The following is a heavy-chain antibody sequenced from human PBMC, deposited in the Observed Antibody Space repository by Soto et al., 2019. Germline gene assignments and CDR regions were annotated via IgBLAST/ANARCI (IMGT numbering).Heavy chain of an antibody. CDR3: ARDRDILTGYYPDAFDI. CDR1: GFTFSSYG. V-gene: IGHV3-30-3*01. D-gene: IGHD3-9*01. J-gene: IGHJ3*02. CDR2: ISYDGSNK. Sequence: GSLRISCEASGFTFSSYGMHWVRQAPGKGLEWVAVISYDGSNKYYADSVKGRFTISRDNSKNTLYLQMNSLRAEDTAVYYCARDRDILTGYYPDAFDIWGQGTMVTVSS.